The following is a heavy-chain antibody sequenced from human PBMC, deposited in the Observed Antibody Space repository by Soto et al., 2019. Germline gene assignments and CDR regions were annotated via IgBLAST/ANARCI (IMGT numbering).Heavy chain of an antibody. D-gene: IGHD3-22*01. CDR1: GDSITSGGYS. J-gene: IGHJ4*02. Sequence: QVQLQESGSGLVKPSETLSLTCSVSGDSITSGGYSWSWIRQPPRRGLEWIGYIYHTGSASYSPFLKGRVTISVDKSKNQFSLSLNSGTAADTAMYYCAIAHYGPSGYYLDSWCQGSLFTVSS. CDR3: AIAHYGPSGYYLDS. CDR2: IYHTGSA. V-gene: IGHV4-30-2*01.